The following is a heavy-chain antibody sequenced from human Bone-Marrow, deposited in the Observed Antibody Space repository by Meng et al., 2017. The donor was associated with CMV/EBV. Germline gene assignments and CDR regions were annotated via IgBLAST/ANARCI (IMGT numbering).Heavy chain of an antibody. CDR2: INPKTGDT. Sequence: AFQYTFSGYYLHWVRQAPGQGLEWMAWINPKTGDTDYSEKFRGSLTVTRNTSISTGYMELNGLGLGDTATYYCARADHRLWSGLDYWGQGTVVTVSS. CDR1: QYTFSGYY. J-gene: IGHJ4*02. V-gene: IGHV1-2*02. CDR3: ARADHRLWSGLDY. D-gene: IGHD2-21*01.